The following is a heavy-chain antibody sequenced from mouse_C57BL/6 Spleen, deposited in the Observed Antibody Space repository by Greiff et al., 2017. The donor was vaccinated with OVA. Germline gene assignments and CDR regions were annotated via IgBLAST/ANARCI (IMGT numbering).Heavy chain of an antibody. D-gene: IGHD1-1*01. CDR1: GYTFTSYG. Sequence: QVQLKESGAELARPGASVKLSCKASGYTFTSYGISWVKQRTGQGLEWIGEIYPRSGNTYYNEKFKGKATLTADKSSSTAYMELRSLTSEDSAVYFCARGDYGSSYVDYFDYWGQGTTLTVSS. V-gene: IGHV1-81*01. J-gene: IGHJ2*01. CDR2: IYPRSGNT. CDR3: ARGDYGSSYVDYFDY.